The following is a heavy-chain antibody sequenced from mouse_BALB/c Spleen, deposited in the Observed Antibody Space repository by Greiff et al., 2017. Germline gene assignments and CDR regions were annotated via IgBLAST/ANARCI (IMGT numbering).Heavy chain of an antibody. CDR1: GFSLTSYG. CDR2: IWAGGST. V-gene: IGHV2-9*02. CDR3: ARDRDGYQFAY. D-gene: IGHD2-3*01. Sequence: VKVVESGPGLVAPSQSLSITCTVSGFSLTSYGVHWVRQPPGKGLEWLGVIWAGGSTNYNSALMSRLSISKDNSKSQVFLKMNSLQTDDTAMYYCARDRDGYQFAYWGQGTLVTVSA. J-gene: IGHJ3*01.